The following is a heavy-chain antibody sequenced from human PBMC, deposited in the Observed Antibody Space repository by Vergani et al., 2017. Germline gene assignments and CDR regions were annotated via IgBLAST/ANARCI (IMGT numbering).Heavy chain of an antibody. D-gene: IGHD2-21*02. CDR3: ARASRGLMDCGGDCSWFDP. CDR1: GGSISSGSYY. J-gene: IGHJ5*02. CDR2: IYTSGST. Sequence: QVQLQESGPGLVKPSQTLSLTCTVSGGSISSGSYYWSWIRQPAGKGLEWIGRIYTSGSTNYNPSLKSRVTISVDTSKNQFSLKLSSVTAADTAVYYCARASRGLMDCGGDCSWFDPWGQGTLVTVSS. V-gene: IGHV4-61*02.